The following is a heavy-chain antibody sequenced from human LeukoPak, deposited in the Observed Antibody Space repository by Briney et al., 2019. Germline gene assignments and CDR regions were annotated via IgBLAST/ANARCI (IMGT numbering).Heavy chain of an antibody. CDR3: ARDRAVTQDWVEFDP. D-gene: IGHD4-17*01. J-gene: IGHJ5*02. CDR2: ISSSSTI. V-gene: IGHV3-48*04. Sequence: GGSLRLSCAASGFTFSSYSMNWVRQAPGKGLEWVSYISSSSTIYYADSVKGRFTISRDNAKNSLYLQMNRQRVEDTAVYFCARDRAVTQDWVEFDPWGQGTLVTVSS. CDR1: GFTFSSYS.